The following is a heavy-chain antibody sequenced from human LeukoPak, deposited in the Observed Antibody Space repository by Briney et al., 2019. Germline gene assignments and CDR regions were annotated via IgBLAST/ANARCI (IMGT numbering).Heavy chain of an antibody. V-gene: IGHV1-8*01. CDR3: VKETGDLGQGGFEI. CDR1: GYTFTSYD. D-gene: IGHD7-27*01. J-gene: IGHJ3*02. CDR2: MNPNSGNT. Sequence: GAAVKVSCKASGYTFTSYDINWVRQATGQGLEWMGWMNPNSGNTGYAQKFQGRVTMTRNTSISTAYMELSSLRPEDTAVYYCVKETGDLGQGGFEIWGQGTSVTVS.